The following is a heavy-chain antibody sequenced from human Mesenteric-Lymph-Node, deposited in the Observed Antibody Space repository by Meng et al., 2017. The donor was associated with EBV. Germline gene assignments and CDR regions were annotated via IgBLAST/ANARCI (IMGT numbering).Heavy chain of an antibody. D-gene: IGHD3-9*01. V-gene: IGHV4-4*02. J-gene: IGHJ1*01. CDR1: GGSISSNNW. Sequence: VQLLESGPGLVKASGTWFLTCTVSGGSISSNNWWTWVRQPPGKGLEWIGEIFHTGSTNYNPSLKSRVTMSVDKSKNLFSLTLNSVIAADTAVYYCASHTTYSTTGYLFLQHWGQGTLVTVSS. CDR2: IFHTGST. CDR3: ASHTTYSTTGYLFLQH.